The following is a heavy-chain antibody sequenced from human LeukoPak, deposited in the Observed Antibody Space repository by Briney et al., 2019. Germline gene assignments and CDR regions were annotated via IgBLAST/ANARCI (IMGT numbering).Heavy chain of an antibody. CDR2: MNPNSGNT. CDR3: ARVAGNCGGDCYRLLY. CDR1: GCTFTSYD. V-gene: IGHV1-8*01. J-gene: IGHJ4*02. D-gene: IGHD2-21*01. Sequence: ASVKVSCKASGCTFTSYDINWVRQATGQGLEWLGWMNPNSGNTGYAQKFQGRVSMTRNTSISTAYMELSNLRSEDTAVYYCARVAGNCGGDCYRLLYWGQGTLVTVSS.